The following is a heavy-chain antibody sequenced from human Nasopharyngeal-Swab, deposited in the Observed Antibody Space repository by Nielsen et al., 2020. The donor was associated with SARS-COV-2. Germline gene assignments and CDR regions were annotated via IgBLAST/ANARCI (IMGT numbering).Heavy chain of an antibody. CDR2: INHSGST. V-gene: IGHV4-34*01. Sequence: SETLSLTCAVYGGSFSGYYWSWIRQPPGKGLEWIGEINHSGSTNYNPSLKSRVTISVDTSKNQFSLKLSSVTAADTAVYYCARQTVAGYFDSWGQGTLVTVSS. CDR3: ARQTVAGYFDS. CDR1: GGSFSGYY. J-gene: IGHJ4*02. D-gene: IGHD6-19*01.